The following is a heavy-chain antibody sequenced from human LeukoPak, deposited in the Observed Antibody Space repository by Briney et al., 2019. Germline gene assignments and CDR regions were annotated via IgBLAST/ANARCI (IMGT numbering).Heavy chain of an antibody. CDR3: VRDLTVNWYYY. D-gene: IGHD1-7*01. J-gene: IGHJ4*02. CDR2: IFYSGGT. V-gene: IGHV4-39*07. CDR1: GASISDRTHR. Sequence: SETLSLTCIVSGASISDRTHRWGWIRQTPEKGLEWIGTIFYSGGTYYNPSLQSRVMISVDTSKNLFSLRLSSVTAADTAIYYCVRDLTVNWYYYWGQGTLVTVSS.